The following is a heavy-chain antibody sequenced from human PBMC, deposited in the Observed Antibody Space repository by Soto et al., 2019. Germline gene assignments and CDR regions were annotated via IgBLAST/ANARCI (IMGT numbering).Heavy chain of an antibody. Sequence: EVQLVESGGGLVQPGGSLRLSCAASGFTFSSYSMNWVRQAPGKGLEWVSYISSSRSTIHYADSVKGRFTISRDNAKYSLYLQMNSLRAEDTAVYYCARDGSGDGYNFGYWGQGTLVTVSS. CDR2: ISSSRSTI. CDR1: GFTFSSYS. CDR3: ARDGSGDGYNFGY. J-gene: IGHJ4*02. V-gene: IGHV3-48*01. D-gene: IGHD5-12*01.